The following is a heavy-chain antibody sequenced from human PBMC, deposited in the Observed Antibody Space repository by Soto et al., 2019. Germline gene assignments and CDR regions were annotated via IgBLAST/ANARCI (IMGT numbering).Heavy chain of an antibody. V-gene: IGHV1-18*01. D-gene: IGHD1-26*01. Sequence: QVQLVQSGAEVKKPGASVKVSCKASGYTFTSYGISWVRQAPGQGLEWMGWISAYNGNTNYAQKLQGRVTMTTDTXXSXAXXELRSMRSDDTAVYYCASGPYAILGATGWAPGLDYWGQGTLVTVSS. CDR3: ASGPYAILGATGWAPGLDY. CDR1: GYTFTSYG. J-gene: IGHJ4*02. CDR2: ISAYNGNT.